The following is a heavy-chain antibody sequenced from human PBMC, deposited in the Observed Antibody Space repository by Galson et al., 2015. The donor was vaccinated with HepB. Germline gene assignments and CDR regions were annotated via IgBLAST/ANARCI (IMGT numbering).Heavy chain of an antibody. CDR1: GYTFTSYA. CDR3: ARGGWYYDSSGSWRGSEFDY. Sequence: SVKVSCKASGYTFTSYAIHWVRQAPGQRPEWMGWISAGNGYTRYSQKFQGRLTITWDTSATTAYMELSSLRSADTAVYYCARGGWYYDSSGSWRGSEFDYWGQGTLVTVSS. J-gene: IGHJ4*02. CDR2: ISAGNGYT. V-gene: IGHV1-3*01. D-gene: IGHD3-22*01.